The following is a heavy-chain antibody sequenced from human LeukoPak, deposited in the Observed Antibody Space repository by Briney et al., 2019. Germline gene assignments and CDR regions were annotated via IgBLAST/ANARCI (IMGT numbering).Heavy chain of an antibody. J-gene: IGHJ6*02. CDR3: ARSYYGSGTSYGMDV. Sequence: GGSLRLSRAVSGFTLSRHWMSGVRHAPGKALEWRAKIKQDGGAKYYVDSVEDRSTHSRDNANSSLYMQMNSLRADDTAIYYCARSYYGSGTSYGMDVWGQGTTVTVSS. CDR2: IKQDGGAK. D-gene: IGHD3-10*01. V-gene: IGHV3-7*01. CDR1: GFTLSRHW.